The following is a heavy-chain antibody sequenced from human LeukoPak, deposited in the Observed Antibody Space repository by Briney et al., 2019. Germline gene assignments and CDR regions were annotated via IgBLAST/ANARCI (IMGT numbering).Heavy chain of an antibody. CDR3: AKDLSPPRYCSGGSCYGPWFDP. D-gene: IGHD2-15*01. CDR1: GFTFSSYA. CDR2: ISGSGGST. Sequence: GGSLRLSCAASGFTFSSYAMSWVRQAPGKGLEWVSAISGSGGSTYYADSVKGRFTISRDNSKNTLYLQMNSLRAEDTAVYYCAKDLSPPRYCSGGSCYGPWFDPWGQGTLVTVSS. V-gene: IGHV3-23*01. J-gene: IGHJ5*02.